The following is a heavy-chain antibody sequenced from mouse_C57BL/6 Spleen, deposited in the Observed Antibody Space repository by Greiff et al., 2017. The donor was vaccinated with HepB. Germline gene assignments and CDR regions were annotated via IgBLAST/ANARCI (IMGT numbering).Heavy chain of an antibody. CDR1: GYTFTGYW. Sequence: VQLVESGAELMKPGASVKLSCKATGYTFTGYWIEWVKQRPGHGLEWIGEILPGSGSTNYNEKFKGKATFTADTSSNTAYMQLSSLTTEDSAIYYCARGDYYGSSPYWYFDVWGTGTTVTVSS. V-gene: IGHV1-9*01. J-gene: IGHJ1*03. CDR2: ILPGSGST. D-gene: IGHD1-1*01. CDR3: ARGDYYGSSPYWYFDV.